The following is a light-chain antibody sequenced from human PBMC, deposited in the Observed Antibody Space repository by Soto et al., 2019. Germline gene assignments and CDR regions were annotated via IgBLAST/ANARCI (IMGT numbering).Light chain of an antibody. J-gene: IGLJ1*01. V-gene: IGLV1-40*01. CDR3: QSYDNSHYV. CDR1: SSSIGAGYD. Sequence: QSVLAQPPSVSGAPGQRVTISCTGSSSSIGAGYDVHWYQQPPGTAPKLLIYGKNNRPSGVPDRFSGSKSGTSASLAITGLQAEDEADYYCQSYDNSHYVFGTGTKVTVL. CDR2: GKN.